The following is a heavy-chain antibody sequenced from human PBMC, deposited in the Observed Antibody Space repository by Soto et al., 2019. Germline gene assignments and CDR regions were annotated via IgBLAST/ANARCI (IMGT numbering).Heavy chain of an antibody. J-gene: IGHJ4*02. V-gene: IGHV4-31*03. Sequence: SETLSLTCTVSGASISSRDYYWTWIRQHPEKGLEWIGYIYHSGSAYYTPSLKSRTTISVDSSKNQFSLRLTSVTAADSAVYYCARYGNGFDAFYFAYWGQGTPVPVSS. D-gene: IGHD5-12*01. CDR1: GASISSRDYY. CDR2: IYHSGSA. CDR3: ARYGNGFDAFYFAY.